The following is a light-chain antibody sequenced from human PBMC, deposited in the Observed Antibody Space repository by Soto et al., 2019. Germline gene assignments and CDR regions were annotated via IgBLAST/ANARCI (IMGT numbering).Light chain of an antibody. CDR1: QDISNY. V-gene: IGKV1-33*01. CDR3: QQYDNLPLT. CDR2: DAS. J-gene: IGKJ4*01. Sequence: DIQMTQSPSPLSASVGDRVTITCQASQDISNYLNWYQQKAGKAPKLLIYDASNLETGVPSRFSGSGSGTDFTFTISSLQPEDIATYYCQQYDNLPLTFGGGTKVEIK.